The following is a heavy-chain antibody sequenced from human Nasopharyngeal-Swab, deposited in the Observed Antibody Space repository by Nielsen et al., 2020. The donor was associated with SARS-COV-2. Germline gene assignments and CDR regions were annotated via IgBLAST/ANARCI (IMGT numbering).Heavy chain of an antibody. Sequence: ASVKVSCKASDYTFTSYGISWVRQAPGQGLERMGWISAYNGNTNYAQNLQGRVTMTTDTSTSTAYMELRSLRSDDTAVYYFSLFSPRVAFDIWGQGTMVTVSS. J-gene: IGHJ3*02. CDR2: ISAYNGNT. CDR3: SLFSPRVAFDI. V-gene: IGHV1-18*01. D-gene: IGHD2/OR15-2a*01. CDR1: DYTFTSYG.